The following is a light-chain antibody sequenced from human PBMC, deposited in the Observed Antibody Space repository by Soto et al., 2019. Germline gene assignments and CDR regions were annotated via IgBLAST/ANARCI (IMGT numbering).Light chain of an antibody. CDR2: AAS. CDR3: QQLNSFPIT. Sequence: DLQLTQAPSFLSASAGDRVSITCRASQAISSYLAWYQQKPGRAPKLLIYAASTLQSGVPSRFSGSGSGTEFTLTITSLQPEDFATYYCQQLNSFPITFGQGTRLAIK. J-gene: IGKJ5*01. V-gene: IGKV1-9*01. CDR1: QAISSY.